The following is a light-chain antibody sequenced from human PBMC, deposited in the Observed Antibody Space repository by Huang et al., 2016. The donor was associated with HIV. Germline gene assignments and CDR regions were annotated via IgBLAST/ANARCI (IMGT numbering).Light chain of an antibody. Sequence: EIVMTQSPATLSVSPGERATLSCRASQSVSSNLAWYQQKLGQAPRLLIYGASTRATGIPARFSCSGSGTEFTLTISSLQSEDFAVYYCEQYNNWPPEETFGPGTKVDMK. V-gene: IGKV3D-15*01. CDR3: EQYNNWPPEET. CDR2: GAS. J-gene: IGKJ3*01. CDR1: QSVSSN.